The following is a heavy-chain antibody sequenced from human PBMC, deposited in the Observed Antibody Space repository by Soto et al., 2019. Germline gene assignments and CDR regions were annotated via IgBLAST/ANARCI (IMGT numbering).Heavy chain of an antibody. CDR2: ISSSSSYI. V-gene: IGHV3-21*01. D-gene: IGHD3-9*01. CDR1: GFTFSSYS. Sequence: EVQLVESGGGLVKPGGSLRLSCAASGFTFSSYSMNWVRQAPGKGLEWVSSISSSSSYIYYADSVKGRFTISRDNAKNSLYLQMNSLRAEDTAAYYCARDRNYDILIGWLGYDAFDIWGQGTMVTVSS. CDR3: ARDRNYDILIGWLGYDAFDI. J-gene: IGHJ3*02.